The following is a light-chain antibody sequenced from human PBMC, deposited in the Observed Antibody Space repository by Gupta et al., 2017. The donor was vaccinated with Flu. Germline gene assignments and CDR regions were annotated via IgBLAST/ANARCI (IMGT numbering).Light chain of an antibody. Sequence: NSNIGYIHVSWYQQPPGTPPNLPIYVDYNRPAGIPDRFSASKSGTSPTLGITGFHTGDGADYYFGSWDRSLSAVVFGGGTKLTGL. J-gene: IGLJ2*01. CDR2: VDY. CDR3: GSWDRSLSAVV. CDR1: NSNIGYIH. V-gene: IGLV1-51*01.